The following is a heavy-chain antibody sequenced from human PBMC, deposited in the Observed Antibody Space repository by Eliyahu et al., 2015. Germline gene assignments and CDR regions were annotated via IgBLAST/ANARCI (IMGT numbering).Heavy chain of an antibody. D-gene: IGHD3-22*01. CDR3: AKVGHSGGDADYYDSSGYSDDY. V-gene: IGHV3-23*01. J-gene: IGHJ4*02. CDR2: IXGXGGST. Sequence: APGQGLXCVLAIXGXGGSTYYADSVKGXFTISRDNSKNTLYLQMNSLRAEDTAVYYCAKVGHSGGDADYYDSSGYSDDYWGQGTLVTVSS.